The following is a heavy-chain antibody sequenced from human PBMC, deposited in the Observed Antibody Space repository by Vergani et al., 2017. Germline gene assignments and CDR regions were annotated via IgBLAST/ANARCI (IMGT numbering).Heavy chain of an antibody. CDR3: ARGGRGTTGTAGD. D-gene: IGHD1-1*01. V-gene: IGHV3-21*01. J-gene: IGHJ4*02. CDR2: ISSSSSYI. CDR1: GFTFSSYS. Sequence: EVQLVESGGGLVKPGGSLRLSCAASGFTFSSYSMNWVRQAQGKGLEWVSSISSSSSYIYYADSVKGRFTISRDNAKNSLYMQMNSLRAEDTAVYYCARGGRGTTGTAGDWGQGTLVTVSS.